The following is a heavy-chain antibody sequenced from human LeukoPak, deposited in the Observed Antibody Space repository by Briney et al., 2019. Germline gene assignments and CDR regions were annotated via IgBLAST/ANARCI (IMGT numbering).Heavy chain of an antibody. J-gene: IGHJ4*02. Sequence: SETLSLTCSVSGASISSHYWSWIRQPPGKGLEWIGYIHYSGSTNCNPSLKSRVTISLDTSKNQFSLKLTSVTAADTAVYYCSRAGTGLNIPGAYWGQGTLVTISS. D-gene: IGHD1-14*01. CDR1: GASISSHY. V-gene: IGHV4-59*11. CDR2: IHYSGST. CDR3: SRAGTGLNIPGAY.